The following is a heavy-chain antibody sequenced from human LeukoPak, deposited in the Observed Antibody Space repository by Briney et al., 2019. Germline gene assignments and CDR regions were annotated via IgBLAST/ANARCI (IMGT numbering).Heavy chain of an antibody. CDR1: GYTFTGYY. Sequence: ASVKVSCKASGYTFTGYYMHWVRQAPGQGLEWMGWINPNSGGTDYAQKFQGRVTMTRDTSISTAYMELSSLRSDDTAVYYCARGVYSSGLYYYMDVWGKGTTATVSS. CDR3: ARGVYSSGLYYYMDV. V-gene: IGHV1-2*02. J-gene: IGHJ6*03. D-gene: IGHD6-19*01. CDR2: INPNSGGT.